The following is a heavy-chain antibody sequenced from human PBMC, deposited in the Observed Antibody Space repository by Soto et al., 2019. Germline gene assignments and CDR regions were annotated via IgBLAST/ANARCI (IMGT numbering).Heavy chain of an antibody. V-gene: IGHV3-64*01. CDR2: ISSNGVGT. CDR1: GFTLSGYA. D-gene: IGHD6-6*01. Sequence: EVQLAESGGGLAQPGGSLRLSCAASGFTLSGYAMDWFRQAPGKGLEYVSGISSNGVGTYYANSVQGRFTISRDNSKNTVYLRMGSLRPDDMAVYYCARRARPDFYYRGVWGKGTTVTVS. CDR3: ARRARPDFYYRGV. J-gene: IGHJ6*03.